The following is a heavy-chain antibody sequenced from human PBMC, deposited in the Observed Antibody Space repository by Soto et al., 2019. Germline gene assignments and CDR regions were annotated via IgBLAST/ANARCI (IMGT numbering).Heavy chain of an antibody. V-gene: IGHV3-7*01. CDR3: ARERVVAATLYAFDI. J-gene: IGHJ3*02. D-gene: IGHD2-15*01. CDR1: GFTFSSYW. Sequence: GGSLRLSCAASGFTFSSYWMSWVRQAPGKGLEWVANIKQDGSEKYYVDSVKGRFTISRDNAKNSLYLQMNSLRDEDTAVYYCARERVVAATLYAFDIWGQGAMVTVSS. CDR2: IKQDGSEK.